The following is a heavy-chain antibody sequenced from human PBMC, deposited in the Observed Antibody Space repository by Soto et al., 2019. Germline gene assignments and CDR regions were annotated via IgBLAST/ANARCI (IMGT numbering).Heavy chain of an antibody. CDR2: INHSGST. J-gene: IGHJ4*02. Sequence: SETLSLTCAVYVGSFSGYYWSWIRQPPGKGLEWIGEINHSGSTNYNPSLKSRVTISVDTSKNQFSLKLSSVTAADTAVYYCAIHDYGGNSTLDYWGQGTLVTV. D-gene: IGHD4-17*01. CDR3: AIHDYGGNSTLDY. CDR1: VGSFSGYY. V-gene: IGHV4-34*01.